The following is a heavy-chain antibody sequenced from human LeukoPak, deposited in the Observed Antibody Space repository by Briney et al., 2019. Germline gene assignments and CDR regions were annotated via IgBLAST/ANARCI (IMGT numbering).Heavy chain of an antibody. CDR1: GGSVSSGSYF. D-gene: IGHD3-22*01. CDR3: ARAPGETTYYYDSSGYFPDY. CDR2: IYYSGST. V-gene: IGHV4-61*01. J-gene: IGHJ4*02. Sequence: PSETLSLTCTVSGGSVSSGSYFWSWIRQPPGKGLEWIGYIYYSGSTNYNPSLKSRVTISVDTSKNQFSLKLSSVTAADTAVYYCARAPGETTYYYDSSGYFPDYWGQGTLVTVSS.